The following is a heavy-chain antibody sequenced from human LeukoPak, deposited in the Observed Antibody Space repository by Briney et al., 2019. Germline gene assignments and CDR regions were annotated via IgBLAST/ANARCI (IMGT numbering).Heavy chain of an antibody. J-gene: IGHJ6*03. V-gene: IGHV3-21*01. CDR1: GFTFSSYS. D-gene: IGHD3-22*01. CDR3: ARDRHYSDSSGYWTSSYYYMDV. CDR2: ISSSSSYI. Sequence: PGGSLRLSCAASGFTFSSYSVNWVRQAPGKGLEWVSCISSSSSYIHYADSVKGRFTISRHNAKNSLYLQMNSLRAEDTAVYYCARDRHYSDSSGYWTSSYYYMDVWGKGTTVTVSS.